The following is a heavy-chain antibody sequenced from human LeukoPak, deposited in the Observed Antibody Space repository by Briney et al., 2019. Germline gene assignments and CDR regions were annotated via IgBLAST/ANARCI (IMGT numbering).Heavy chain of an antibody. Sequence: ASVKVSCKASGYTFTSYGISWVRQAPGQGLEWMGWINPNSGGTNYAQKFQGWVTMTRDTSISTAYMELSRLRSDDTAVYYCARGGYSSGWYRRGDDAFDIWGQGTMVTVSS. CDR1: GYTFTSYG. V-gene: IGHV1-2*04. CDR3: ARGGYSSGWYRRGDDAFDI. J-gene: IGHJ3*02. CDR2: INPNSGGT. D-gene: IGHD6-19*01.